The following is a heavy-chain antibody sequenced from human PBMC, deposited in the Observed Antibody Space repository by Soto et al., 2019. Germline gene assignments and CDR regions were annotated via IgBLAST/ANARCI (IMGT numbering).Heavy chain of an antibody. CDR2: IWYDGSNK. V-gene: IGHV3-33*06. CDR1: GFTFSSYG. Sequence: GGSLRLSCAASGFTFSSYGMHWVRQAPGKGLEWVAVIWYDGSNKYYADSVKGRFTISRDNSKNTLYLQMNSLRAEDTAVYYCAKDGGSVLNPFDYWGQGTLVTVSS. D-gene: IGHD2-8*02. CDR3: AKDGGSVLNPFDY. J-gene: IGHJ4*02.